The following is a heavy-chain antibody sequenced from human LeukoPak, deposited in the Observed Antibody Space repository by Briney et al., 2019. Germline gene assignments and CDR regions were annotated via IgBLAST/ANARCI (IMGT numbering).Heavy chain of an antibody. CDR3: AKSSSGYYTFDY. Sequence: GGPLTLSCAASGFTFSRYAMRGVRGAPGRGGEWVSTISGSGGSTYYADSVRGRFTISRDNSKNTLYLQMNSLRAEDTAVYYCAKSSSGYYTFDYWGQGTLVTVSS. J-gene: IGHJ4*02. CDR1: GFTFSRYA. V-gene: IGHV3-23*01. CDR2: ISGSGGST. D-gene: IGHD3-3*01.